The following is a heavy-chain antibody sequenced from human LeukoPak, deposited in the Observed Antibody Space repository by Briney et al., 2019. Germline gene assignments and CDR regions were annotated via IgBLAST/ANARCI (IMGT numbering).Heavy chain of an antibody. V-gene: IGHV3-15*01. J-gene: IGHJ4*02. CDR3: TTGRPATSKEPRGAAAAPYYFDY. CDR1: GFTFSNAW. CDR2: IKSKTDGGTT. D-gene: IGHD6-13*01. Sequence: GGSLRLSCAASGFTFSNAWMSWVRQAPGKGLEWVGRIKSKTDGGTTDYAAPVKGRFTISRDDSKNTLYLQMNSLKTEDTAVYYCTTGRPATSKEPRGAAAAPYYFDYWGQGTLVTVSS.